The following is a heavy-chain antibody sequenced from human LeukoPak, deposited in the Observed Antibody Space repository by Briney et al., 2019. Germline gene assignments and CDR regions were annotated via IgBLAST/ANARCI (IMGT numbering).Heavy chain of an antibody. CDR2: IYPGDSET. CDR3: ARLAYSSGWYTGAMDY. J-gene: IGHJ4*02. D-gene: IGHD6-19*01. Sequence: GESLKISCKGSGYSFTNYWIGWVRQMPGKGLEWMGIIYPGDSETRYSPSFQCQVTISADKSISNAYLQWSSLKASDTAIYYCARLAYSSGWYTGAMDYWGQGTLVTVSS. V-gene: IGHV5-51*01. CDR1: GYSFTNYW.